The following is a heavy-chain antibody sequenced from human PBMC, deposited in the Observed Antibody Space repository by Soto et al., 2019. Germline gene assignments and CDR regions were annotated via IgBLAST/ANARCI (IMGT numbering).Heavy chain of an antibody. J-gene: IGHJ4*02. D-gene: IGHD3-10*01. CDR3: ANGSGSYSSTFDY. CDR1: GGSISSSSYY. CDR2: IYYSGST. Sequence: QLQLQESGPGLVKPSETLSLTCTVSGGSISSSSYYWGWIRQPPGKGLEWIGSIYYSGSTYYNPSLKSRVTISVDTSKNQFSLKLSSVTAADTAVYYCANGSGSYSSTFDYWGQGTLVTVSS. V-gene: IGHV4-39*01.